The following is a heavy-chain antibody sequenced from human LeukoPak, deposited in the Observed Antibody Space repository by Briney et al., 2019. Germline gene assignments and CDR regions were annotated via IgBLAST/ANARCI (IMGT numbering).Heavy chain of an antibody. V-gene: IGHV3-11*06. CDR2: ISSSSSYI. CDR1: GFTFSDYY. CDR3: ARVQLWIPYDY. D-gene: IGHD5-18*01. Sequence: GGSLRLSCAASGFTFSDYYMSWIRQAPGKGLEWVSSISSSSSYIYYADSVKGRFTISRDNAKNSLYLQMNSLRAEDTAVYYCARVQLWIPYDYWGQGTLVTVSS. J-gene: IGHJ4*02.